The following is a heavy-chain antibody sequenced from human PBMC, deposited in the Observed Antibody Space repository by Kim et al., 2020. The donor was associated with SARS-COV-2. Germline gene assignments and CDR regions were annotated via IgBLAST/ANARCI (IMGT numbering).Heavy chain of an antibody. J-gene: IGHJ4*02. V-gene: IGHV1-18*01. D-gene: IGHD5-18*01. Sequence: AQKLQGRVTMTTDTSTSTAYMELRSLRSDDTAVYYCARGRGQLPRDFDYWGQGTLVTVSS. CDR3: ARGRGQLPRDFDY.